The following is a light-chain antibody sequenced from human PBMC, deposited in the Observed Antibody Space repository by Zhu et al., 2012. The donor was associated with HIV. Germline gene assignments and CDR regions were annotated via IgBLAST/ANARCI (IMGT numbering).Light chain of an antibody. V-gene: IGKV3-20*01. CDR2: GAS. J-gene: IGKJ1*01. CDR3: HQYLSSPET. CDR1: QSVTNDY. Sequence: EIVLTQSPGTLSLSPGDRATLSCRASQSVTNDYLAWYQQKPGQAPRLLIYGASSRATGIPDRFSGSGSGTDSILTISRVEPEDFAVYYCHQYLSSPETFGQGTKVEIK.